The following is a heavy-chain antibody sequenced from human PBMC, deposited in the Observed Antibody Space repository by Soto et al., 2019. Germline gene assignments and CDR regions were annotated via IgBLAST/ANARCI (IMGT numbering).Heavy chain of an antibody. D-gene: IGHD3-3*01. Sequence: EVQLLESGGGLVQPGGSLRLSCAASGFTFSSYAMSWVRQAPGKGLEWVSAISGSGGSTYYADSVKGRFTISTDNCKNALYLQMNSLRAEDTAVYYCAKWGFGVVIPRYFDYWGQGTLVTVS. J-gene: IGHJ4*02. CDR2: ISGSGGST. CDR1: GFTFSSYA. V-gene: IGHV3-23*01. CDR3: AKWGFGVVIPRYFDY.